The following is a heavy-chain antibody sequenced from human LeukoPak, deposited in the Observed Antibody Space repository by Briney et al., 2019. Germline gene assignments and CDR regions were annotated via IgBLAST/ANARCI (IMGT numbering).Heavy chain of an antibody. Sequence: GGSLRLTCAASGFTFSDYYMTWIRQAPGKGLEWVSYISSSGSTIYYADSVKGRFTISRDNAKDSLYLQMNSLRAEDTAVYYCARSGYSSGWYSCWGQGTLVTVSS. V-gene: IGHV3-11*04. CDR2: ISSSGSTI. J-gene: IGHJ4*02. CDR3: ARSGYSSGWYSC. CDR1: GFTFSDYY. D-gene: IGHD6-19*01.